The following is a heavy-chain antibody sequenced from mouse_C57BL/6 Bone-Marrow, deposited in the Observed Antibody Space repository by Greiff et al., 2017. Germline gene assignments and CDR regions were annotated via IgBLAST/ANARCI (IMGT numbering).Heavy chain of an antibody. Sequence: VQLQQPGAELVKPGASVKLSCKASGYTFTSYWMHWVKQRPGQGLEWIGMIHPNSGSTNYNEKFKSKATLTVDKSSSTAYMQLSSLTSEDSAVYYCADIYYYGSSYGVDYWGQGTSVTVSS. V-gene: IGHV1-64*01. J-gene: IGHJ4*01. D-gene: IGHD1-1*01. CDR1: GYTFTSYW. CDR2: IHPNSGST. CDR3: ADIYYYGSSYGVDY.